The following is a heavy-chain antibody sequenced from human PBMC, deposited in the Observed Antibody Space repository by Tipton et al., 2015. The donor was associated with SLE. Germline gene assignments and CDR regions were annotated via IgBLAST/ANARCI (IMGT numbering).Heavy chain of an antibody. V-gene: IGHV3-21*03. D-gene: IGHD3-22*01. CDR3: ARNYYDSSGSILNY. J-gene: IGHJ4*02. CDR1: GFSFNTYA. CDR2: ISSSSSYI. Sequence: SLRLSCTASGFSFNTYAMSWVRQAPGKGLEWVSSISSSSSYIYYADSVKGRFTISRDNAKNSLYLQMNSLRAEDTAVYYCARNYYDSSGSILNYWGQGTLVTVSS.